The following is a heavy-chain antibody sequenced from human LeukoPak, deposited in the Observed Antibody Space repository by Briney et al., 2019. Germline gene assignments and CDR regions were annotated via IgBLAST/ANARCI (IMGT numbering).Heavy chain of an antibody. CDR3: ASRDGITGRSFDY. CDR2: IYENGGTT. D-gene: IGHD1-20*01. CDR1: GFTFRSHA. J-gene: IGHJ4*02. V-gene: IGHV3-23*01. Sequence: GGSLRLSCVGSGFTFRSHAMSWVRQAPEKGLEFVSGIYENGGTTYYADSVEGRFTISRDNSKNTLYLQMNSLRAEDTAIYFCASRDGITGRSFDYWGQGTLVTVSS.